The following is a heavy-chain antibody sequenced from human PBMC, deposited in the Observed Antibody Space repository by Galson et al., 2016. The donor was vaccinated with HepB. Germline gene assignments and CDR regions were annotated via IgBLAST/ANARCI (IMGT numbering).Heavy chain of an antibody. Sequence: SLRLSCAGAGFTFSSHGIHWVRQAPGKGLEWVALISYHGNNKFYADSVKGRFTISRDNSKKTVYLRMDNVRPEDTAKFYCARDRVRFLDWLMEGSAFDMWGQGTMVTVSS. D-gene: IGHD3/OR15-3a*01. J-gene: IGHJ3*02. V-gene: IGHV3-30*03. CDR3: ARDRVRFLDWLMEGSAFDM. CDR2: ISYHGNNK. CDR1: GFTFSSHG.